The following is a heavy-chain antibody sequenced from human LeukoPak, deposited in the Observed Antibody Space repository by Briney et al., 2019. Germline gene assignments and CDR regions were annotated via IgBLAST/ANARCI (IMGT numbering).Heavy chain of an antibody. J-gene: IGHJ4*02. D-gene: IGHD2-2*01. CDR3: APVRGGDYFDY. CDR2: INPNSGDT. V-gene: IGHV1-2*02. Sequence: ASVQVSCKTSGYSFTYMHWVRQAPGQGLEWMGWINPNSGDTDYAQKFQGRVTMTRDTSISTAYMELSRLRSDDTAVYYCAPVRGGDYFDYWGQGTQVTVSS. CDR1: GYSFTY.